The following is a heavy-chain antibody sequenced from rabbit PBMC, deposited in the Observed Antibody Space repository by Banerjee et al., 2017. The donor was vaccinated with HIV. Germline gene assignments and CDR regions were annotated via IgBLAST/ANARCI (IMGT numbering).Heavy chain of an antibody. Sequence: QEQLEESGGDLVKPEGSLTLTCTASGFSFSSSYWICWVRQAPGKGLEWIACIYAGGSAVTYYATWAKGRFTVSKASSTTVTLQMTSLTAADTATYFCARAYTVYSNAFDSWGQGTLVTVS. J-gene: IGHJ2*02. CDR1: GFSFSSSYW. D-gene: IGHD1-1*01. V-gene: IGHV1S45*01. CDR2: IYAGGSAVT. CDR3: ARAYTVYSNAFDS.